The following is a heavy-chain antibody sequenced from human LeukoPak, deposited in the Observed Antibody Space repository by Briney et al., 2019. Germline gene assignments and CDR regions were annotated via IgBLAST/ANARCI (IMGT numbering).Heavy chain of an antibody. CDR2: ISTSSTYI. CDR1: GFTFSSYS. J-gene: IGHJ4*02. V-gene: IGHV3-21*01. D-gene: IGHD1-20*01. CDR3: ARDPPFIIGTTFFDY. Sequence: GGSLRLSCAASGFTFSSYSMNWVRQAPGKGLEWVSSISTSSTYIYYADSVKGRFTISRDNAKNSLYLQTNSLRAEDTAAYYCARDPPFIIGTTFFDYWGQGTLVTVSS.